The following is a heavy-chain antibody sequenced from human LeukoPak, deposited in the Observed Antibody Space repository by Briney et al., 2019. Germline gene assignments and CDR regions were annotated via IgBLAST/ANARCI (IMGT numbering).Heavy chain of an antibody. J-gene: IGHJ4*02. CDR2: IYYSGST. V-gene: IGHV4-61*08. CDR1: GGSVGSGGHF. D-gene: IGHD4-17*01. CDR3: ARMPGRDDYGDYDPSYYLDY. Sequence: ASETLSLTCAVSGGSVGSGGHFWSWIRQPPGKGLEWIGYIYYSGSTNYNPSLKSRVTISVDTSKNQFSLKLSSVTAADTAVYYCARMPGRDDYGDYDPSYYLDYWGQGTLVTVPS.